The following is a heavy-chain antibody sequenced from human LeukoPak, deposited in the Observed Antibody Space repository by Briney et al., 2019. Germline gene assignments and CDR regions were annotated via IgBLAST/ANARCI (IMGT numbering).Heavy chain of an antibody. CDR3: ARVGVDLWFDP. V-gene: IGHV1-18*01. Sequence: ASVKVSCKASGYTFTSYGISWVRQAPGQGLEWMGLISAYNGNTNYEHKVQVRVTITRDTPISTAYMQLSRLKSDDTAVYYCARVGVDLWFDPWGQGTLVTVSS. D-gene: IGHD3/OR15-3a*01. CDR1: GYTFTSYG. J-gene: IGHJ5*02. CDR2: ISAYNGNT.